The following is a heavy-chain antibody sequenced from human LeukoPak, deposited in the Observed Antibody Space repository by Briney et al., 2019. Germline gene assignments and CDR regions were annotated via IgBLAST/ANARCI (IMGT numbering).Heavy chain of an antibody. CDR1: GFTVSYNY. J-gene: IGHJ5*02. CDR3: ARDRYSSGSNEGFDP. Sequence: GGSLRLSCAASGFTVSYNYMSWVRQPPGKGLEWVSSIYNGGNTYYADSVKGRFTISRDNSKNTLYLQTNSLRAEDTAVYYCARDRYSSGSNEGFDPWGQGTLVTVSS. D-gene: IGHD6-19*01. CDR2: IYNGGNT. V-gene: IGHV3-53*01.